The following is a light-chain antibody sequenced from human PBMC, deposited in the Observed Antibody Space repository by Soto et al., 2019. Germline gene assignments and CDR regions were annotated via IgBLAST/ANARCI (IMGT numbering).Light chain of an antibody. V-gene: IGKV1-5*03. CDR2: KAS. CDR1: QSISSW. J-gene: IGKJ2*01. Sequence: DIQMTQSPSTLSASVGDRVTITCRASQSISSWLAWYQQKPGKAPKLLISKASSLESGVPSSFSGSGSGTEFTLTISSLQSDDFATYYCQQYNSYPYTFGQGTKLEIK. CDR3: QQYNSYPYT.